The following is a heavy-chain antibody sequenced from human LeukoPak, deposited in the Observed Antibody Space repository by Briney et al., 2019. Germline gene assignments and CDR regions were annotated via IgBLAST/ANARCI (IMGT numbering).Heavy chain of an antibody. CDR1: GFTFSSYS. V-gene: IGHV3-21*01. Sequence: GGSLRLSCAASGFTFSSYSMNWVRQAPGKGLEWVSSISSSSSYIYYADSVKGRFTISRDNAKNSLYLQMNSLRAEDTAVYYCARGPAIYSSGYYSLDYWGQGTLVTVSS. J-gene: IGHJ4*02. D-gene: IGHD3-22*01. CDR3: ARGPAIYSSGYYSLDY. CDR2: ISSSSSYI.